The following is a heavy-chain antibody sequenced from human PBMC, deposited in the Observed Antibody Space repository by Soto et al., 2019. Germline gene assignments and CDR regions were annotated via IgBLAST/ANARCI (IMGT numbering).Heavy chain of an antibody. J-gene: IGHJ4*02. CDR3: TRVSNKISLVGGFFDS. CDR1: GGPFSSYT. D-gene: IGHD2-15*01. Sequence: QVQLVQSGAEVKKPGSSVKVSCEASGGPFSSYTFNWVRQVPGQGLEWMGRINPILGLAGYEHKFQGRLTVTADRSTSTAYMELRSLRSEDTAVYYCTRVSNKISLVGGFFDSWGQGTLVTVSS. V-gene: IGHV1-69*02. CDR2: INPILGLA.